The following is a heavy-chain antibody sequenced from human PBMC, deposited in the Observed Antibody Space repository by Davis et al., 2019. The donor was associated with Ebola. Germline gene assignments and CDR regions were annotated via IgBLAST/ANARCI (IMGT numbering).Heavy chain of an antibody. CDR1: GFTFSTYS. CDR3: ARDSYSNYFDY. J-gene: IGHJ4*02. V-gene: IGHV3-21*01. CDR2: ISSSSSYI. Sequence: GGSLRLSCAASGFTFSTYSMSWVRQAPGKGLEWVSSISSSSSYIYYADSVKGRFTISRDNAKNSLYLQMNSLRAEDTAVYYCARDSYSNYFDYWGQGTLVTVSS. D-gene: IGHD4-11*01.